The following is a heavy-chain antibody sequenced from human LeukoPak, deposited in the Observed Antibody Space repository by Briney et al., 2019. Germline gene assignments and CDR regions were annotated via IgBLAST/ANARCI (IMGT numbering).Heavy chain of an antibody. J-gene: IGHJ4*02. CDR2: INPSGGST. CDR1: GYTFTSYY. CDR3: ARERSDYDILTGYQGYFDY. Sequence: ASVTVSCKASGYTFTSYYMHWVRQAPGQGLEWMGIINPSGGSTSYAQKFQGRVTMTRDTSTSTVYMELSSLRSEDTAVYYCARERSDYDILTGYQGYFDYWGQGTLVTVSS. D-gene: IGHD3-9*01. V-gene: IGHV1-46*01.